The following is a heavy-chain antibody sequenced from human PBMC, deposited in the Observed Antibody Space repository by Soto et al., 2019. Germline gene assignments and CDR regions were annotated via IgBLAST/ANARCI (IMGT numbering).Heavy chain of an antibody. CDR2: IIPIFGTA. CDR1: GGTFSSYA. V-gene: IGHV1-69*01. J-gene: IGHJ6*02. Sequence: QVQLVQSGAEVKKPGSSVKVSCKASGGTFSSYAISWVRQAPGQGLEWMGGIIPIFGTANYAQKFQGRVTITADESTSTAYMELSSLRSEDTAVYYCAREPASPGTQGGYYYYGMDVWGQGTTVTVSS. CDR3: AREPASPGTQGGYYYYGMDV. D-gene: IGHD6-13*01.